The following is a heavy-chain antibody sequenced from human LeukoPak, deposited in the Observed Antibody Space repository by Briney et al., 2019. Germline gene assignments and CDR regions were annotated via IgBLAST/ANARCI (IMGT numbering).Heavy chain of an antibody. D-gene: IGHD5-18*01. V-gene: IGHV4-30-2*01. CDR1: GGSISSGGYS. Sequence: SQTLSLTCAVSGGSISSGGYSWSWIRQPPGKGLEWIGHIYHSGSTYYNPSLKSRVTISVDRSKNQFSLKLSSATAADTAVYYCASGDTTMAIDYWGQGTLVTVSS. J-gene: IGHJ4*02. CDR3: ASGDTTMAIDY. CDR2: IYHSGST.